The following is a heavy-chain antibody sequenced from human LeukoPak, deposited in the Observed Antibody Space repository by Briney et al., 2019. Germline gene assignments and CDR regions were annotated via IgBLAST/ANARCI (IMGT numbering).Heavy chain of an antibody. CDR3: ARDVQNDY. Sequence: PSETLSLTCTVSGYSISSDYFWGWIRQPPGKGLEWIASIHHSGITYYNPSLKSRGTMSVDTSKNHFSLNLSSVTAADTAVYYCARDVQNDYWGQGTLVTVS. D-gene: IGHD1-1*01. V-gene: IGHV4-38-2*02. CDR2: IHHSGIT. J-gene: IGHJ4*02. CDR1: GYSISSDYF.